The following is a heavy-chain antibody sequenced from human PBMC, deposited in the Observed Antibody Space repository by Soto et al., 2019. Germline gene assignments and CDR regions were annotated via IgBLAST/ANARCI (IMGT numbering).Heavy chain of an antibody. CDR2: ISYDGTNK. J-gene: IGHJ4*02. CDR1: GFSFSISP. D-gene: IGHD2-8*02. CDR3: ARDPKTTGGQHWAFNYFDS. V-gene: IGHV3-30-3*01. Sequence: QVQLVESGGGLVQPGRSLRLSCAASGFSFSISPMHWVRQAPGKGPEWVALISYDGTNKFYADSVKGRFTISRDNSKSTLYLHVDSLRPEDAAVYYCARDPKTTGGQHWAFNYFDSWGQGTLVTVSS.